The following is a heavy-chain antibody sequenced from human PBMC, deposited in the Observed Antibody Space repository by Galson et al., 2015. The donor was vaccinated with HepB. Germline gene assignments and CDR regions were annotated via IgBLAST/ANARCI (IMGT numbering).Heavy chain of an antibody. CDR2: ITPFNGNT. J-gene: IGHJ4*02. CDR3: ATPPGGIAAAGPIDY. V-gene: IGHV1-45*02. CDR1: GGTFSSYA. Sequence: CKASGGTFSSYAISWVRQAPGQALEWMGWITPFNGNTNYAQKFQDRVTITRDRSMSTAYMELSSLRSEDTAMYYCATPPGGIAAAGPIDYWGQGTLVTVSS. D-gene: IGHD6-13*01.